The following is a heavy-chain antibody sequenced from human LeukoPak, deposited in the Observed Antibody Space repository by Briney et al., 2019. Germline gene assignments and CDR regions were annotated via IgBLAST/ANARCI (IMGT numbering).Heavy chain of an antibody. J-gene: IGHJ4*02. CDR2: ISDSGGST. D-gene: IGHD2-15*01. Sequence: PGGSLRLSCAASGFTFSSYAMSWVRQAPGKGLEWVSGISDSGGSTYYADSVKGRFTISRDNSKNTLYLQMNSLRAEDTAVYYCAKLTLLGYCSGGSCYDRRVLDYWGQGTLVTVSS. V-gene: IGHV3-23*01. CDR1: GFTFSSYA. CDR3: AKLTLLGYCSGGSCYDRRVLDY.